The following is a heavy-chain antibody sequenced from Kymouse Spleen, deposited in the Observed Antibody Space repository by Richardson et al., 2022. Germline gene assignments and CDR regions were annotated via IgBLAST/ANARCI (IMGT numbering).Heavy chain of an antibody. D-gene: IGHD3-9*01. Sequence: QVQLQQWGAGLLKPSETLSLTCAVYGGSFSGYYWSWIRQPPGKGLEWIGEINHSGSTNYNPSLKSRVTISVDTSKNQFSLKLSSVTAADTAVYYCARGGVRYFDWLFWFDPWGQGTLVTVSS. CDR1: GGSFSGYY. V-gene: IGHV4-34*01. CDR3: ARGGVRYFDWLFWFDP. CDR2: INHSGST. J-gene: IGHJ5*02.